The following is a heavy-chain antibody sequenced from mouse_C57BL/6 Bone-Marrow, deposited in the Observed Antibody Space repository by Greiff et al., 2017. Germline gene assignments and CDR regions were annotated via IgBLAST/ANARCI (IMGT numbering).Heavy chain of an antibody. CDR1: GFTFSDYG. CDR3: ARGFWFAY. Sequence: EVKLVESGGGLVKPGGSLTLSCAASGFTFSDYGMHWVRQAPEKGLEWVAYISSGSSTIYYADTVKGRFIISRDNAKNTLFLHMTSLRSADTALYYCARGFWFAYWGQGTLVTVSA. V-gene: IGHV5-17*01. CDR2: ISSGSSTI. J-gene: IGHJ3*01.